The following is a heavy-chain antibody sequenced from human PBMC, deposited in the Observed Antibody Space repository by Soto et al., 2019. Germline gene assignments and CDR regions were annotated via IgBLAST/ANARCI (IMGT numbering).Heavy chain of an antibody. Sequence: GESLKISCKGSGYSFAGYWITWVRQMPGKGLEWMGRIDPSDSQTYYSPSFRGHVTISAAKSITTVFLQWSSLRASDTAMYYCARQIYDSDGGTNFQYSFDSWGQGTLVTVSS. CDR1: GYSFAGYW. CDR2: IDPSDSQT. CDR3: ARQIYDSDGGTNFQYSFDS. D-gene: IGHD2-15*01. V-gene: IGHV5-10-1*01. J-gene: IGHJ4*02.